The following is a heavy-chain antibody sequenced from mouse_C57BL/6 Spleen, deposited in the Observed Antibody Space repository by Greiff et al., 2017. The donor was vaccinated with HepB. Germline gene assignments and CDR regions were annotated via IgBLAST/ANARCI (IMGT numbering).Heavy chain of an antibody. CDR2: IDPANGNT. CDR1: GFNIKNTY. V-gene: IGHV14-3*01. D-gene: IGHD2-4*01. Sequence: EVQWVESVAELVRPGASVKLSCTASGFNIKNTYMHWVKQRPEQGLEWIGRIDPANGNTKYAPKFQGKATITADTSSNTAYLQLSSLTSEDTAIYYCASGGYYDYDLFFAYWGQGTLVTVSA. CDR3: ASGGYYDYDLFFAY. J-gene: IGHJ3*01.